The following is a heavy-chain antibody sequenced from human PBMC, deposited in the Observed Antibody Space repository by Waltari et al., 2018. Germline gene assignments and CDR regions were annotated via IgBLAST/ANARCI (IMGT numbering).Heavy chain of an antibody. CDR1: GFTFSSYG. J-gene: IGHJ4*02. V-gene: IGHV3-30*18. Sequence: QVQLVESGGGVVQPGRSLRLSCAASGFTFSSYGMHWVRQAPGKGVEGVAGISYDGSNKYYADSVKGRFTISRDNSKNTLYLQMNSLRAEDTAVYYCAKASYDSSGWEGDWGQGTLVTVSS. CDR3: AKASYDSSGWEGD. D-gene: IGHD3-22*01. CDR2: ISYDGSNK.